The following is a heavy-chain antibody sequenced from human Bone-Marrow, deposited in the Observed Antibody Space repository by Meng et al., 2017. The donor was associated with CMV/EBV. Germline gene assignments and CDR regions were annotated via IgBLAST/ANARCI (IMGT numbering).Heavy chain of an antibody. CDR1: GYTFTGCY. CDR3: ARDAGTIAVSGIGDY. Sequence: ASVKVSCKASGYTFTGCYMHWVRQAPGQGLEWMGWINPNSGGTNYAQKFQGRVTMTTDTSTSTAYMELRGLRSDDTAVYYCARDAGTIAVSGIGDYWGQGTRVTVSS. V-gene: IGHV1-2*02. CDR2: INPNSGGT. J-gene: IGHJ4*02. D-gene: IGHD6-19*01.